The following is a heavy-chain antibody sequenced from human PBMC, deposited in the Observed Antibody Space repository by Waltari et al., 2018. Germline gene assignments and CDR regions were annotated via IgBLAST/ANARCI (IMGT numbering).Heavy chain of an antibody. J-gene: IGHJ2*01. CDR3: ARDRSATDTRMALNWYFDL. Sequence: QMQLQESGPGLVKPSGTLSLTCVVSGGTVSTSNWWTWVRHPPGKGLEWIGEIFHTGSTEYNPSLKSRITMSVDTSKNQFSLKVTAVTAADTAIYYCARDRSATDTRMALNWYFDLWGRGTLVSVSS. V-gene: IGHV4-4*02. CDR1: GGTVSTSNW. D-gene: IGHD5-18*01. CDR2: IFHTGST.